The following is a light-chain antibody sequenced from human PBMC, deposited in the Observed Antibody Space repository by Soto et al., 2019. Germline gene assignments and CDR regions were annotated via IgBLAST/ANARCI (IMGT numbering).Light chain of an antibody. CDR1: NSDFGGYDY. CDR2: EVS. V-gene: IGLV2-14*01. J-gene: IGLJ2*01. CDR3: SSFTSTATLL. Sequence: QSALTQPASVSGSPGQWITISCTAANSDFGGYDYVSWYQCHPGKAPKLIIYEVSNRPSGVSSRFSGSKSGNTASLTITGLQAEDEADYYCSSFTSTATLLFGGGTKLTVL.